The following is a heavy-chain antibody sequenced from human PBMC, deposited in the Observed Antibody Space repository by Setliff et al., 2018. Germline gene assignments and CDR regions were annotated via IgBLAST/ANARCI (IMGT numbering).Heavy chain of an antibody. CDR2: IYSSGST. V-gene: IGHV4-30-4*08. Sequence: SETLSLTCTVSGGSISSGDYYWSWIRQPPGKGLEWIGYIYSSGSTYYNPSLKSRVSISVDTSKNQFSLKLSSVTAADTAVYYCARASDSSGYYYADAFDIWGQGTMVTVSS. D-gene: IGHD3-22*01. CDR1: GGSISSGDYY. J-gene: IGHJ3*02. CDR3: ARASDSSGYYYADAFDI.